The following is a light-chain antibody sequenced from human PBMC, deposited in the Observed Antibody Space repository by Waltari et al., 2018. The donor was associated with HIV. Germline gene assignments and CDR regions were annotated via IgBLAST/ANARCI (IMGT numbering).Light chain of an antibody. CDR3: QQSYGSPFT. V-gene: IGKV1-39*01. CDR2: AAS. J-gene: IGKJ3*01. Sequence: DIRVTQSPSSLSASVGDRVTLTCRASQSISSYLNWYQQKPGTAPKLLMSAASSLQSGVPSRFSGNGSGTDFTLTISSLQPEDFATYYCQQSYGSPFTFGPGSKLHIK. CDR1: QSISSY.